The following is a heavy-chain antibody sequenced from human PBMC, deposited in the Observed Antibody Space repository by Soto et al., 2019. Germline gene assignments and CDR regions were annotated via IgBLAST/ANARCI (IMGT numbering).Heavy chain of an antibody. Sequence: ASVKVSCKASGYTFTGYYMRWVRQAPGQGLEWMGWINPNSGGTNYAQKFQGWVTMTRDTSISTAYMELSRLRSDDTAVYYCARESYDILTGYYYYGMDVWGQGTTVTVSS. CDR3: ARESYDILTGYYYYGMDV. D-gene: IGHD3-9*01. CDR1: GYTFTGYY. V-gene: IGHV1-2*04. J-gene: IGHJ6*02. CDR2: INPNSGGT.